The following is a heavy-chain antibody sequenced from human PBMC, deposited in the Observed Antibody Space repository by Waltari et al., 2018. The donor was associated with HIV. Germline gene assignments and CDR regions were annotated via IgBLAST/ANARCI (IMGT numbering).Heavy chain of an antibody. V-gene: IGHV3-7*01. CDR1: GFTFSGYW. CDR3: ARRRGSLHFDY. Sequence: EVQLVESGGGLVQPGGSLRLSCAASGFTFSGYWMSWVRQAPGEGGGWGAKKKEDGGEKYYVDSGKGRFTMARDNAKNSLYLQMNSLRAEDTAVYYCARRRGSLHFDYWGQGTLVTVSS. J-gene: IGHJ4*02. CDR2: KKEDGGEK. D-gene: IGHD1-26*01.